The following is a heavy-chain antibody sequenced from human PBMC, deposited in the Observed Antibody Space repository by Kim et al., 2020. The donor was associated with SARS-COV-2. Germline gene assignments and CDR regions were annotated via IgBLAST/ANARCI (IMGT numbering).Heavy chain of an antibody. CDR1: GGSISSYY. J-gene: IGHJ4*02. CDR2: VYYSGST. Sequence: SETLSLTCTVSGGSISSYYWSWIRQPPGKGLEWIGYVYYSGSTNYNPSLKSRGPISADTAKNQFSLKLSAVTAADTAVYYCAGAAYTGGFDLCDYWGQGTLVTVSS. D-gene: IGHD5-12*01. V-gene: IGHV4-59*01. CDR3: AGAAYTGGFDLCDY.